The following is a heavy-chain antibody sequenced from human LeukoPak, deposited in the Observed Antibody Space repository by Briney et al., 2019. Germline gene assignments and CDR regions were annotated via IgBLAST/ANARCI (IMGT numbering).Heavy chain of an antibody. CDR2: IYYSGGT. CDR1: GGSISNYY. V-gene: IGHV4-59*01. D-gene: IGHD6-6*01. Sequence: SETLSLTCTVSGGSISNYYWSWIRQPPGKGPEWIGYIYYSGGTTYNPSLNSRATISLDTSEKQFSLKVTSVTAADTAVYYCARGGIKDTRSSGGNFDYWGQGTLVTVSS. CDR3: ARGGIKDTRSSGGNFDY. J-gene: IGHJ4*02.